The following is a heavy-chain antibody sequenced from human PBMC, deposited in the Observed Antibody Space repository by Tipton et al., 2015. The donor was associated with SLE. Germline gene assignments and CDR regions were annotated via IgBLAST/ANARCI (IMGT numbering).Heavy chain of an antibody. CDR2: IYYSGTT. D-gene: IGHD6-19*01. CDR3: ARSEYSSGLIGY. J-gene: IGHJ4*02. V-gene: IGHV4-59*01. Sequence: TLSLTCTVSGGSISNYYWSWIRQPPGKALEWIAFIYYSGTTTYNPSLKSRVTMSVDTSKNQFSLKLSSVTAADTAVYYCARSEYSSGLIGYWGQGTLVTVSS. CDR1: GGSISNYY.